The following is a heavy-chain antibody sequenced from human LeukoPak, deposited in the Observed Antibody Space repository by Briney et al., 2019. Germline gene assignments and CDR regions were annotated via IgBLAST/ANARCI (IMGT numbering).Heavy chain of an antibody. V-gene: IGHV4-34*01. CDR3: ARERDGYNYLYPLDY. Sequence: SETLSLTCAVYGGSFSGYYWSWIRQPPGKGLEWIGEINHSGSTNYNPSLKSRVTISVDTSKNQFSLKLSSVTAADTAVYYCARERDGYNYLYPLDYWGQGTLVTVSS. D-gene: IGHD5-24*01. J-gene: IGHJ4*02. CDR2: INHSGST. CDR1: GGSFSGYY.